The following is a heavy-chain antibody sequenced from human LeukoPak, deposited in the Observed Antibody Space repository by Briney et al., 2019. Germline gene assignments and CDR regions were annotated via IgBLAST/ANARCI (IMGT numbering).Heavy chain of an antibody. Sequence: SETLSLTCAVSGGSISSSNWWSWVRQPPGKGLEWIGSIYYSGSTYYNPSLKSRVTISVDTSKNQFSLKLSSVTAADTAVYYCAGAYCGGDCYSGRTFDIWGQGTMVTVSS. J-gene: IGHJ3*02. CDR3: AGAYCGGDCYSGRTFDI. D-gene: IGHD2-21*02. CDR1: GGSISSSNW. V-gene: IGHV4-4*02. CDR2: IYYSGST.